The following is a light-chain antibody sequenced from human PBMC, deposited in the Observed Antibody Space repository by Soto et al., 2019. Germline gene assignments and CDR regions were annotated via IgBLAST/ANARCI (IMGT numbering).Light chain of an antibody. CDR2: AAS. J-gene: IGKJ3*01. CDR3: QQLNTVGT. V-gene: IGKV1-9*01. Sequence: DIQLTQSPSFLSASVGDRVTITCRASQGISSYLAWYQQKPGKAPKLLIYAASTLQSGVPSRFSGSGSGTEFTLTISSLQPEDFATYYCQQLNTVGTFGPGTKVDIK. CDR1: QGISSY.